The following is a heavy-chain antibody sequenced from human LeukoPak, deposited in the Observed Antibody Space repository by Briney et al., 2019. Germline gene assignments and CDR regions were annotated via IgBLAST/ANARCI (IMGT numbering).Heavy chain of an antibody. D-gene: IGHD1-7*01. CDR1: GFTFSSHA. CDR3: AKEGYQTGTTSKGYFDY. Sequence: PGGSLRLSCAASGFTFSSHAMSWARQAPGKGLEWVSGITGSGAGTYYADSVKGRFTISRDNSKNTLNLQMNSLRAEDTAAYYCAKEGYQTGTTSKGYFDYWGQGTLVTVSS. J-gene: IGHJ4*01. CDR2: ITGSGAGT. V-gene: IGHV3-23*01.